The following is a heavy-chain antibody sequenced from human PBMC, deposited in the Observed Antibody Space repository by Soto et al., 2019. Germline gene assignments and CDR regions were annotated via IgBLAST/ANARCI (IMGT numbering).Heavy chain of an antibody. D-gene: IGHD3-16*01. CDR3: AREIYDYIWGSYFFDH. CDR1: GFTFSSYG. V-gene: IGHV3-33*01. J-gene: IGHJ5*02. Sequence: QVQLVESGGGVVQPGRSLRLSCAASGFTFSSYGMHWVRQVPGKGLEWVAVIWYDGSNKYYADSVKGRFTISRDNSKNTLYLQMNSLRAEDTAVYYCAREIYDYIWGSYFFDHWGQGTLVTVSS. CDR2: IWYDGSNK.